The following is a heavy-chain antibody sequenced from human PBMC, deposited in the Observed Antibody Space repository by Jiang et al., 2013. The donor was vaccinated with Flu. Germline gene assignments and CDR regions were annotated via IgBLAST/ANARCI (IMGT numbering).Heavy chain of an antibody. D-gene: IGHD3-22*01. CDR2: FDPEDGET. CDR3: ATDLGRYDSSGYYARVDY. V-gene: IGHV1-24*01. CDR1: GYTLTELS. Sequence: QSGAEVKKPGASVKVSCKVSGYTLTELSMHWVRQAPGKGLEWMGGFDPEDGETIYAQKFQGRVTMTEDTSTDTAYMELSSLRSEDTAVYYCATDLGRYDSSGYYARVDYWGQGTLVTVSS. J-gene: IGHJ4*02.